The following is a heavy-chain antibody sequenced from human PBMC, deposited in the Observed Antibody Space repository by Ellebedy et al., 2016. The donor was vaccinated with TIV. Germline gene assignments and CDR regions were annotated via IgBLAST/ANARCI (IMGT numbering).Heavy chain of an antibody. Sequence: AASVKVSCKTSGYTFTSYGISWVRQAPGQGLEWMGWISAYNGNTNYAQMLQGRVTMTTDTFTSTAYMELRSLRSADTAVYYCARYCNSTTCSNWFDPWGQGTLVTVSS. V-gene: IGHV1-18*04. CDR3: ARYCNSTTCSNWFDP. D-gene: IGHD2-2*01. CDR1: GYTFTSYG. CDR2: ISAYNGNT. J-gene: IGHJ5*02.